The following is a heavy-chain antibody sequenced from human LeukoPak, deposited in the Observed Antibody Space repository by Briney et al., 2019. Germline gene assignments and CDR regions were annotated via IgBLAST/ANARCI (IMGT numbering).Heavy chain of an antibody. V-gene: IGHV1-2*02. CDR3: ARLPLRIVGATMDFDY. CDR2: INPNSGGT. J-gene: IGHJ4*02. CDR1: GYTFTGYY. Sequence: GASVKVSCKASGYTFTGYYMHWVRQAPGQGLEWMGWINPNSGGTNYAQKFQGRVTMTRDTSISTAYMELSRLRSDDTAVYYCARLPLRIVGATMDFDYWGQGTLVTVSS. D-gene: IGHD1-26*01.